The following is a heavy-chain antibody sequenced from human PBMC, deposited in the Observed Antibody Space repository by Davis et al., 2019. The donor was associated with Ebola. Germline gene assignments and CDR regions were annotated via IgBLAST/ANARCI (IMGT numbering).Heavy chain of an antibody. CDR2: IYYSAST. V-gene: IGHV4-39*01. D-gene: IGHD1-14*01. Sequence: PSETLSLTCTVSGGSISSSPYYWGWIRQPPGKGLEWIGSIYYSASTYCNPSLKSRVTISVDTSKNQFSLNLNSVTAADTAVFYCARRGPEGFDYWGQGTLVTVSS. CDR3: ARRGPEGFDY. CDR1: GGSISSSPYY. J-gene: IGHJ4*02.